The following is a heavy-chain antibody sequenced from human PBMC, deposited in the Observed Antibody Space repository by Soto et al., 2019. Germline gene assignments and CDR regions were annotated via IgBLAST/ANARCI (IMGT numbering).Heavy chain of an antibody. Sequence: QVKLVQSGAEVKKPGASVKVSCKAFGYTFTSYGITWVRQAPGQGLEWMGWISTYHGYTSYAQKVQGRVTMTRDTATSTAYMELRSLRSDDTAVYYCVKDRDVSGSLSGYWGQGSLVTVSS. CDR2: ISTYHGYT. V-gene: IGHV1-18*01. J-gene: IGHJ4*02. D-gene: IGHD1-26*01. CDR1: GYTFTSYG. CDR3: VKDRDVSGSLSGY.